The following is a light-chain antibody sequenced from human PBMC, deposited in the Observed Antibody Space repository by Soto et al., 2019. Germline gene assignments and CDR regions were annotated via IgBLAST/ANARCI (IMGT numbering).Light chain of an antibody. Sequence: QSALTQPRSVSGSPGQSVTISCTGTTGDVGAYNFVSWYQLYPGKAPKLMIYDADKRPSGVPDRFSASKSGNTASLTISGLQAEGEADYHCCSYAGSFTWVFGGGTKLTVL. CDR1: TGDVGAYNF. CDR2: DAD. J-gene: IGLJ3*02. CDR3: CSYAGSFTWV. V-gene: IGLV2-11*01.